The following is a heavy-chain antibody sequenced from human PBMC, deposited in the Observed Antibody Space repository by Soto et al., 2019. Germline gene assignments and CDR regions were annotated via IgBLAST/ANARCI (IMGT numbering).Heavy chain of an antibody. CDR1: GASVSTGY. J-gene: IGHJ5*02. CDR3: ARHDYDILTGYPNWFEP. Sequence: SETLSLTCTVSGASVSTGYWSWIRQPPGKGLEWIGYIYYSGSTNYNPSLTSRVTISVDTSKNQFSLKLSSVTAADTAVYYCARHDYDILTGYPNWFEPWGQGTLVTVSS. V-gene: IGHV4-59*08. CDR2: IYYSGST. D-gene: IGHD3-9*01.